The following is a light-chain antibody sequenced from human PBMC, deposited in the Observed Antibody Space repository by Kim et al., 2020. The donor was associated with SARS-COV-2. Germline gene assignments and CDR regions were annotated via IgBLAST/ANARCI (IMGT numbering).Light chain of an antibody. CDR2: AAS. CDR1: QSISSY. V-gene: IGKV1-39*01. CDR3: QQSYSTPCT. Sequence: ACVGDRVTIPCRASQSISSYLNWYQQKPGKAPKLLIYAASSLQSGVPSRFSGSGSGTDFTLTISSLQPEDFATYYCQQSYSTPCTFGQGTKVEIK. J-gene: IGKJ1*01.